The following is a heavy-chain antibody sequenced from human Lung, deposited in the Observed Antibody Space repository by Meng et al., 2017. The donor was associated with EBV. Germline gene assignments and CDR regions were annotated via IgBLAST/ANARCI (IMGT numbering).Heavy chain of an antibody. CDR3: ARDPYDFWSGYRPFDY. CDR2: ISSSSSYI. CDR1: GFTFSSYS. D-gene: IGHD3-3*01. V-gene: IGHV3-21*01. J-gene: IGHJ4*02. Sequence: EVQLVESGGGLVKPGGSLRLSGAVLGFTFSSYSMNWVRQAPGKGLEWVSSISSSSSYIYYADSVKGRFTISRDNAKNSLYLQMNSLRAEDTAVYYCARDPYDFWSGYRPFDYWGQGTLVTVSS.